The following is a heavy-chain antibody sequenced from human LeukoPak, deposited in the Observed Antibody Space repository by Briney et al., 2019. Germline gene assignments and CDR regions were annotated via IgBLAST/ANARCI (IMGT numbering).Heavy chain of an antibody. Sequence: PGGSLRLSCAASGFTFSNAWMSWVRQAPGKGLEWVGRIKSKTDGGTTDYAAPVKGRFTISRDDSKNTLYLQMNSLKTEDTAVYYCTTDRREGRYYNFDYWGQGTLVTVSS. J-gene: IGHJ4*02. CDR1: GFTFSNAW. CDR2: IKSKTDGGTT. V-gene: IGHV3-15*01. CDR3: TTDRREGRYYNFDY. D-gene: IGHD3-10*01.